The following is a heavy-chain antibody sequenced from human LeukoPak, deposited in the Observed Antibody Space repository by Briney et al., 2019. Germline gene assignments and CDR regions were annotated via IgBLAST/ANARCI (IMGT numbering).Heavy chain of an antibody. CDR3: ARDLGSPGYYYYGMDV. V-gene: IGHV4-59*01. CDR1: GGSISSYY. J-gene: IGHJ6*02. D-gene: IGHD6-13*01. CDR2: IYYSGST. Sequence: SETLSLTCTVSGGSISSYYWSWTRQPPGKGLEWIGYIYYSGSTNYNPSLKSRVTISVDTSKNQFSLKLSSVTAADTAVYYCARDLGSPGYYYYGMDVWGQGTTVTVSS.